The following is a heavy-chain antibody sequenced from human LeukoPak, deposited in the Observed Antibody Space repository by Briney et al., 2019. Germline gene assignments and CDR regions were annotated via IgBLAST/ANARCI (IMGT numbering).Heavy chain of an antibody. V-gene: IGHV3-53*01. CDR1: GFTVSSKY. CDR3: ADSSWYEIYYFDY. J-gene: IGHJ4*02. CDR2: IYSGGST. Sequence: PGGSLRLSCAASGFTVSSKYMSWVRQAPGKGLEWVSVIYSGGSTYYADSVKGRFTISRDNSKNTLYLQMNSLRAEDTAVYYCADSSWYEIYYFDYWGQGTLVTVSS. D-gene: IGHD6-13*01.